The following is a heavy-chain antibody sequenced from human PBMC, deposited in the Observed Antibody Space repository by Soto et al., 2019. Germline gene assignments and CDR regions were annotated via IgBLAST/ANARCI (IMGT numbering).Heavy chain of an antibody. CDR1: GFTVSSNY. D-gene: IGHD3-22*01. CDR2: IYSGGST. CDR3: ARHYYDSSGPSGV. V-gene: IGHV3-66*04. Sequence: EVQLVESGGGLVQPGGSLRLSCAASGFTVSSNYMSWVRQAPGKGLEWVSVIYSGGSTYYADSGKGRFTISRDNSKNTRFFQMNSLRAEDTAVYYCARHYYDSSGPSGVWGQGTLVTVSS. J-gene: IGHJ4*02.